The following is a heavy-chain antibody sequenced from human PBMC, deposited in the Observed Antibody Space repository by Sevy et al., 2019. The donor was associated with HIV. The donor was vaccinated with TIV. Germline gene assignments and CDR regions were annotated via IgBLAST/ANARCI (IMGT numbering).Heavy chain of an antibody. CDR2: IFISGDT. CDR3: AREDHLGYCSSTNCYPTYFDY. D-gene: IGHD2-2*01. V-gene: IGHV4-4*07. CDR1: GCSISSHY. Sequence: SETLALTCTVSGCSISSHYWSWIRQPAGKGLEWIGRIFISGDTNYNPSLKSRVTLSVDTSKNQFSLKLSSVTAADTAVYFCAREDHLGYCSSTNCYPTYFDYWGQGTLVTVSS. J-gene: IGHJ4*02.